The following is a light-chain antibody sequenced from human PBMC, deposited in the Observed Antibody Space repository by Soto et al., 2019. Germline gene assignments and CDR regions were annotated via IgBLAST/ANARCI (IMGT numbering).Light chain of an antibody. V-gene: IGKV3-15*01. CDR3: QQGSTTPIT. CDR2: GAS. J-gene: IGKJ5*01. CDR1: QSVSSN. Sequence: EIVLTQSPATLSVSPGERATLSCRASQSVSSNLAWYQQKPGQAPRFLIYGASTRATGIPARFSGSGSGSEFTLTISSLQSEDFSTYYCQQGSTTPITFGLGTRLEIK.